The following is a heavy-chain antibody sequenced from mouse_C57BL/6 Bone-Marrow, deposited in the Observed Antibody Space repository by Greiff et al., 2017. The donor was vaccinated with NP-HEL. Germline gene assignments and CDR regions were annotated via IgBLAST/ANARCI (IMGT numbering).Heavy chain of an antibody. CDR1: GYTFTSYW. V-gene: IGHV1-61*01. J-gene: IGHJ2*01. CDR2: IYPSDSDT. Sequence: QVQLQQPGAELVRPGSSVKLSCKASGYTFTSYWMDWVKQRPGQGLEWIGHIYPSDSDTHYNQQFKDKATLTVDKSSSTAYMKLRSLTSEDSAVYYCARSGGCGSCIWDYWGQGTTLTVSS. CDR3: ARSGGCGSCIWDY. D-gene: IGHD1-1*02.